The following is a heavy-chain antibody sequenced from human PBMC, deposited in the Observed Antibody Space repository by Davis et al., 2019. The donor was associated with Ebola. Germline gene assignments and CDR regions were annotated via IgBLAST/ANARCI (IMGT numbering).Heavy chain of an antibody. Sequence: PAGSLTLSCAASGFTFSGSAMHWVRQASGKGLEWVARIRNKANSYATAYAASVKGRFTISRDDSKNTAYLKMNSLKTEDTTVYYCTSTAGTNDYWGQGTLVTVSS. CDR3: TSTAGTNDY. J-gene: IGHJ4*02. D-gene: IGHD6-13*01. V-gene: IGHV3-73*01. CDR2: IRNKANSYAT. CDR1: GFTFSGSA.